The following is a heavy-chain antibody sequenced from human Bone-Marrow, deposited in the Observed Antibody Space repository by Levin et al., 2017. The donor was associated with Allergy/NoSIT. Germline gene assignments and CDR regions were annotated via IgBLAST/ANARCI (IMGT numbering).Heavy chain of an antibody. D-gene: IGHD5-24*01. CDR3: AREDGYVFDY. CDR1: GGSISTGGFH. CDR2: IYYSGNT. V-gene: IGHV4-31*03. Sequence: SETLSLTCSLSGGSISTGGFHWSWVRQRPGKGLEWIGYIYYSGNTYYNPSLQSRLSISIDTSKNQFSLRLTSVIAADKAVYYCAREDGYVFDYWGQGTLVTVSS. J-gene: IGHJ4*02.